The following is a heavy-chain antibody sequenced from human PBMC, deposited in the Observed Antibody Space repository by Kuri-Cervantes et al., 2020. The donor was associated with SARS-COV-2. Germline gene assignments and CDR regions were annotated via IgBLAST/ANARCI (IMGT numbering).Heavy chain of an antibody. CDR2: IYTSGSP. CDR3: ARDPLGFTFGGVIVDAFDT. Sequence: SETLSLTCTVSGGSISSYYWSWIRQPAGKGLEWIGRIYTSGSPNYIPSLKSRVTMSVDTSKNQFSLKLSSVTAADTAVYYCARDPLGFTFGGVIVDAFDTWGQGTMVTVSS. V-gene: IGHV4-4*07. CDR1: GGSISSYY. J-gene: IGHJ3*02. D-gene: IGHD3-16*02.